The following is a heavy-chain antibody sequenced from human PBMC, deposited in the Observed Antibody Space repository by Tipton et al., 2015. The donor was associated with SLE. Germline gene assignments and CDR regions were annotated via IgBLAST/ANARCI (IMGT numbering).Heavy chain of an antibody. D-gene: IGHD3-22*01. V-gene: IGHV3-9*01. CDR3: AKNGPPSDYYDSSGYPWYYYGMDV. CDR1: GFTFDDYA. Sequence: SLRLSCAASGFTFDDYAMHWVRQAPGKGLEWVSGISWNSGSIGYADSVKGRFTISRDNAKNSLYLQMNSLRAEDTALNYCAKNGPPSDYYDSSGYPWYYYGMDVWGQGTTVTVSS. CDR2: ISWNSGSI. J-gene: IGHJ6*02.